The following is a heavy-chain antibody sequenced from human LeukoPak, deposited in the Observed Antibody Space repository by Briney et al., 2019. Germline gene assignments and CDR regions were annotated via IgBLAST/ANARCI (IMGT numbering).Heavy chain of an antibody. V-gene: IGHV3-30*18. CDR1: GFTFSSYG. J-gene: IGHJ6*02. Sequence: GGSLRLSCAASGFTFSSYGMHWVRQAPGKGLEWVAVISYDGSNKYYADSVKGRFTISRDNSKNTLHLQMNSLRAEDTAVYYCAKDTGYSSSWYSYYYYYYGMDVWGQGTTVTVSS. CDR3: AKDTGYSSSWYSYYYYYYGMDV. CDR2: ISYDGSNK. D-gene: IGHD6-13*01.